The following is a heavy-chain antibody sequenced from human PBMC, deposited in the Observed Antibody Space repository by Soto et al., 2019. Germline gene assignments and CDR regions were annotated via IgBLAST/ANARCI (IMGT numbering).Heavy chain of an antibody. J-gene: IGHJ6*02. CDR3: ARFSSDYYGMDV. CDR2: IWYDGSSK. CDR1: ESMFGSYG. Sequence: QVQLVESGGGVVQPGRSLRLSCVASESMFGSYGMYWVRQAPGQGLEWVAVIWYDGSSKHYADSVKGRFTISRDNSKNTLQLQTNSLSAEDTAVYYCARFSSDYYGMDVWGQGTAVIVSS. D-gene: IGHD3-22*01. V-gene: IGHV3-33*01.